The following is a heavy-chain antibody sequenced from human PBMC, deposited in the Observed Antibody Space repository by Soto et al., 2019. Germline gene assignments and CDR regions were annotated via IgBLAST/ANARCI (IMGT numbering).Heavy chain of an antibody. J-gene: IGHJ3*02. D-gene: IGHD3-10*01. Sequence: EVQLVESGGDLVQPGKSLRLSCAASGFTFNDYAMHWVRQPPGKGLEWVSSVNWNSVTTRYAVSLKGRFSISRDNAQNSLYLKMNSLRPEDTALYYCVKGLNIGGNTGSDFYIWGQGTRVTVSS. CDR1: GFTFNDYA. V-gene: IGHV3-9*01. CDR2: VNWNSVTT. CDR3: VKGLNIGGNTGSDFYI.